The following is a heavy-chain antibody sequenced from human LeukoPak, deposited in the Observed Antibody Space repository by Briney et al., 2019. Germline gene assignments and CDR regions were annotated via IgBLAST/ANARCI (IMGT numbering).Heavy chain of an antibody. J-gene: IGHJ4*02. Sequence: HPGGSLRLSCAASGFTFSSYGMHWVRQAPGKGLEWVAFIRYDGSNKYYADSVKGRFTISRDNSKNTLYLQMNSLRAEDTAVYYCAKTPYCSSTSCFGFDYWGQGTLVTVSS. D-gene: IGHD2-2*01. CDR1: GFTFSSYG. CDR2: IRYDGSNK. V-gene: IGHV3-30*02. CDR3: AKTPYCSSTSCFGFDY.